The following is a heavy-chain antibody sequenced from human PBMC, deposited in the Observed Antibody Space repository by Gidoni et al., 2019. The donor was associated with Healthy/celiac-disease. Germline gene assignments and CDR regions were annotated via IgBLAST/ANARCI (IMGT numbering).Heavy chain of an antibody. D-gene: IGHD4-17*01. CDR3: ARGKVTVTMNFDY. Sequence: QVQLQQWGAGLLKPSETLSLTCAVYGGSVSGYYWSWIRQPPGKGLEWIVEINHSGSTNYNPSLKSRVTISVDTSKNQFSLKLSSVTAADTAVYYCARGKVTVTMNFDYWGQGTLVTVSS. CDR1: GGSVSGYY. V-gene: IGHV4-34*01. J-gene: IGHJ4*02. CDR2: INHSGST.